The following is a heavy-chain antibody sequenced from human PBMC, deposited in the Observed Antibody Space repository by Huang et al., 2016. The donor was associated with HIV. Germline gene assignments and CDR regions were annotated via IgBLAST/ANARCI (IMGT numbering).Heavy chain of an antibody. CDR3: ARDHVSGGRSLGFDP. J-gene: IGHJ5*02. CDR2: IIPSYDTP. D-gene: IGHD3-16*01. Sequence: QVQLLQSGAEVKKPGSSMKVSCKASGGTLTSYAITWVRQAPGQGLVWRGGIIPSYDTPNYEQKVQGRITITADKSTNTVYMTLSSLRSEDTAVYYCARDHVSGGRSLGFDPWGQGTLVTVSS. V-gene: IGHV1-69*06. CDR1: GGTLTSYA.